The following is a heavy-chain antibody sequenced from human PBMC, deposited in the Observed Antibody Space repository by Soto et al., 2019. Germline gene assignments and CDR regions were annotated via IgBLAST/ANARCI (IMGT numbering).Heavy chain of an antibody. J-gene: IGHJ4*02. CDR2: FDPEDGET. Sequence: ASVKVSCKVSGYTLTELSMHWGRQAPGKGLEWMGGFDPEDGETIYAQKFQGRVTMTEDTSTDTAYMELSSLRSEDTAVYYCATGIVVVIPRRVTDYWGQGTLVTVSS. CDR3: ATGIVVVIPRRVTDY. D-gene: IGHD3-22*01. V-gene: IGHV1-24*01. CDR1: GYTLTELS.